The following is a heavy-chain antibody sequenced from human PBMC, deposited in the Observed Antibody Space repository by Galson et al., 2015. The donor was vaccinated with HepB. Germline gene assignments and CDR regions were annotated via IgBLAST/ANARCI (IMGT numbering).Heavy chain of an antibody. Sequence: SVKVSCKASGGTFSSYAIAWVRQAPGQALEWMGRIIPIYATSNYAQRFQGRVTITADESTGTVYMELSSLRSEDTAVYYCAREGGGSYGGAIDIWGQGTMVIVSS. CDR3: AREGGGSYGGAIDI. V-gene: IGHV1-69*13. CDR1: GGTFSSYA. CDR2: IIPIYATS. D-gene: IGHD1-26*01. J-gene: IGHJ3*02.